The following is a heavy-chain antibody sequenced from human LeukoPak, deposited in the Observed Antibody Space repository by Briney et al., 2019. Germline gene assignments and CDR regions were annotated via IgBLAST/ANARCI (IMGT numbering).Heavy chain of an antibody. J-gene: IGHJ4*02. CDR2: IFNGNKI. V-gene: IGHV3-53*01. Sequence: PGGSLRLSCAVSGVTINDFYLSMSWVRQAPGKGLEWISVIFNGNKIYYADSVKGRFTISRDNSKNTLCLQMNSLRAEDTAVYYCARGVGSGSRLRAGDYWGQGTLVTVSS. CDR3: ARGVGSGSRLRAGDY. D-gene: IGHD1-26*01. CDR1: GVTINDFY.